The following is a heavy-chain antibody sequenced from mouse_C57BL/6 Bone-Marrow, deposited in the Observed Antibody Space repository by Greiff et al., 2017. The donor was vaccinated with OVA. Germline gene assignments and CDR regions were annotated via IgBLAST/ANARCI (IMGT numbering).Heavy chain of an antibody. D-gene: IGHD1-1*01. CDR1: GYTFTDYY. Sequence: QVQLQQSGAELVRPGASVKLSCKASGYTFTDYYINWVKQRPGQGLEWIARIYPGSGNTYYNEKFKGKATLTAEKSSSTAYMQLSSLTSEDSAVYFCASFYGSSYGAMDYWGQGTSVTVSS. J-gene: IGHJ4*01. CDR3: ASFYGSSYGAMDY. CDR2: IYPGSGNT. V-gene: IGHV1-76*01.